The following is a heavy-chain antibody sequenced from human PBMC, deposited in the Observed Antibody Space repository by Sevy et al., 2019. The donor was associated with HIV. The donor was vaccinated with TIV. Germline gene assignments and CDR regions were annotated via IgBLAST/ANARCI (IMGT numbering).Heavy chain of an antibody. CDR2: ISSNSKYL. CDR1: GFHFNYHD. V-gene: IGHV3-21*06. CDR3: AGETGAAYYSDTSGFDY. Sequence: GGSLRLSCATSGFHFNYHDMHWVRQAPGKGLEWVSSISSNSKYLYYADSVKGRFTVSRENARSSLFLQLGDLRAGDTAVYYCAGETGAAYYSDTSGFDYWGQGTLVTVSS. J-gene: IGHJ4*02. D-gene: IGHD3-22*01.